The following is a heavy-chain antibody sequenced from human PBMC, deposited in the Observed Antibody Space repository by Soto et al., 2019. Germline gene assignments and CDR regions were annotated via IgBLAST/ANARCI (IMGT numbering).Heavy chain of an antibody. J-gene: IGHJ6*03. CDR1: GDSVSSNSAA. V-gene: IGHV6-1*01. CDR3: ARELGDFWSGYYYYYMDV. CDR2: TYYRSKWYN. D-gene: IGHD3-3*01. Sequence: SPTLSLTCAISGDSVSSNSAAWNWIRQSPSRGLEWLGRTYYRSKWYNDYAVSVKSRITINPDTSKNQFSLQLNSVTPEDTAVYYCARELGDFWSGYYYYYMDVWGKGTTVTVSS.